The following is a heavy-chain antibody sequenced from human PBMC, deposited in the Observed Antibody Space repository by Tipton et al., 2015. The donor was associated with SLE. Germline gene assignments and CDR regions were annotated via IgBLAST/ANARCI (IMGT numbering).Heavy chain of an antibody. CDR2: ISSNGGST. CDR1: GFTFSSYA. D-gene: IGHD6-6*01. CDR3: ARGGRSSLSYFDY. V-gene: IGHV3-64*01. Sequence: GSLRLSCAASGFTFSSYAMHWVRQAPGKGLEYVSAISSNGGSTYYANSVKGRFTISRDNSKNTLYLQMGSLRAEDMAVYYCARGGRSSLSYFDYWGQGTLVTVSS. J-gene: IGHJ4*02.